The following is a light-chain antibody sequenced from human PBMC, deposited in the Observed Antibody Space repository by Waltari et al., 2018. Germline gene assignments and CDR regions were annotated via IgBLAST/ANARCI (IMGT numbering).Light chain of an antibody. V-gene: IGLV2-23*02. J-gene: IGLJ1*01. CDR1: SSDVGCYNY. CDR3: CSYAGSNYV. Sequence: QPALTHPASVSGSPGQSITISCTGTSSDVGCYNYVPWYQQHPGKAPKPMIYDVSKRPPGVSNRFSGSKTGNTASLTISGLQAEDEADYYCCSYAGSNYVFGTGTKVTVL. CDR2: DVS.